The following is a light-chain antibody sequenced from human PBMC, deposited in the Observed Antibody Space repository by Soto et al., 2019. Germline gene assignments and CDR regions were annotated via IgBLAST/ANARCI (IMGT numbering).Light chain of an antibody. J-gene: IGKJ1*01. CDR3: QQYGSSHRT. CDR2: GAS. Sequence: VVMTQSPATLSVSPGERATLSCRASQNVTSNLAWFQQKPGQAPTLLFYGASSRATGSPDRFSASGSGTDFTLTISRLEPEDFAVYYCQQYGSSHRTFGQGTKVDIK. V-gene: IGKV3-20*01. CDR1: QNVTSN.